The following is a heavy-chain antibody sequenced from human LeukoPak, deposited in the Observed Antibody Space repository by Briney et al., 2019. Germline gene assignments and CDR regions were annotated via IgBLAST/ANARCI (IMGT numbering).Heavy chain of an antibody. CDR2: INHSGST. CDR3: AREQGLWLVRYYFDY. V-gene: IGHV4-34*01. CDR1: GGSFSGYY. J-gene: IGHJ4*02. D-gene: IGHD6-19*01. Sequence: PSGTLSLTCAVYGGSFSGYYWSWIRQPPGKGLEWIGEINHSGSTNYNPSLKSRVTISVDTSKNQFSLKLSSVTAADTAVYYCAREQGLWLVRYYFDYWGQGTLVTVSS.